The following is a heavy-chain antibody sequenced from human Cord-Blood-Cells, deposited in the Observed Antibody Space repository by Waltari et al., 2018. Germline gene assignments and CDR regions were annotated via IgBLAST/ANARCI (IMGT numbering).Heavy chain of an antibody. D-gene: IGHD1-26*01. V-gene: IGHV5-51*01. CDR1: GYSFTRYW. Sequence: EVQLVQSGAEVKKHGESLKISCKGSGYSFTRYWLGCVRQMPGKGLEWMGLIYPGDSDTRYSPSFQGQVTISADKSISTAYLQWSSLKASDTAMYYCAATWGGSYYAFDIWGQGTMVTVSS. CDR2: IYPGDSDT. CDR3: AATWGGSYYAFDI. J-gene: IGHJ3*02.